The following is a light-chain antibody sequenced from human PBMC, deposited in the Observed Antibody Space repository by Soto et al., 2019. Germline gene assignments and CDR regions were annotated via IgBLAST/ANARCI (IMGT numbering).Light chain of an antibody. Sequence: QSALTQPASVSGSPGQSITISGTLTSIDIGSYNLVSWYQHHPGKAPKLMIYEGSKRPSGVSNRFSGSKSGNTASLTISGLQAEDEADYYCCSYSTSGTFVFGSGTKVTVL. J-gene: IGLJ1*01. CDR3: CSYSTSGTFV. V-gene: IGLV2-23*01. CDR2: EGS. CDR1: SIDIGSYNL.